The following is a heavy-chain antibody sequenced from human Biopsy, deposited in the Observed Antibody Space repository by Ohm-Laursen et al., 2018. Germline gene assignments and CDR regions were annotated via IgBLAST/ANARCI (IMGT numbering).Heavy chain of an antibody. CDR3: AKAGQTSGEYVVPRHFDS. J-gene: IGHJ4*02. D-gene: IGHD2-15*01. Sequence: SSVKVSCKASGYTFTGYYMHWVRQAPGQGFEWMGGIVPLFETTDSAQKFQGKVTITADRSTTTAYIELSGLTSEDTAIYYCAKAGQTSGEYVVPRHFDSWGQGTRVTVSS. CDR1: GYTFTGYY. CDR2: IVPLFETT. V-gene: IGHV1-69*06.